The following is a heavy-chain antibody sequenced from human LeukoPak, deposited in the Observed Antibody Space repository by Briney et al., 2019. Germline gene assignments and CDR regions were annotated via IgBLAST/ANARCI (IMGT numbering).Heavy chain of an antibody. CDR1: GGTFSSYA. D-gene: IGHD3-9*01. Sequence: SVKVSCKASGGTFSSYAVSWVRQAPGQGLEWMGGIIPIFGTANYAQKFQGRVTITADESTSTAYMELSSLRSEDTAVYYCARVLTGYFFAFDIWGQGTMVTVSS. CDR2: IIPIFGTA. J-gene: IGHJ3*02. CDR3: ARVLTGYFFAFDI. V-gene: IGHV1-69*13.